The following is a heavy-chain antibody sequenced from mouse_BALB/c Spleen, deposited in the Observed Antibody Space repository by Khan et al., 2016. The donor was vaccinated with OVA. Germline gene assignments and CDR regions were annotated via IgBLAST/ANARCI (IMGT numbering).Heavy chain of an antibody. CDR2: ISYSGNT. D-gene: IGHD1-1*01. CDR3: ARVYGGDFDY. V-gene: IGHV3-2*02. Sequence: EVQLQESGPGLVKPSQSLSLTCTVTGYSITTDYAWNWIRQFPGNKLEWMGYISYSGNTKYNPSLKSRISIPRDTSKHQFFLQLKSVTTEDTARYYCARVYGGDFDYWGQGTTLTVSS. CDR1: GYSITTDYA. J-gene: IGHJ2*01.